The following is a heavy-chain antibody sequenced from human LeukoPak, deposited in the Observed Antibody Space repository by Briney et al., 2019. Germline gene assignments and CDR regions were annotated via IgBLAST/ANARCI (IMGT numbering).Heavy chain of an antibody. CDR1: GYTFTSYG. V-gene: IGHV1-18*01. J-gene: IGHJ4*02. D-gene: IGHD3-9*01. CDR3: ARDPGYDILTGYYLIDY. CDR2: ISAYNGNT. Sequence: ASVKVSCKASGYTFTSYGISWVRQAPGQGLEWMGWISAYNGNTNYAQKLQGRVTMTTDTSTSTAYMELRSLRSDGTAVYYCARDPGYDILTGYYLIDYWGQGTLVTVSS.